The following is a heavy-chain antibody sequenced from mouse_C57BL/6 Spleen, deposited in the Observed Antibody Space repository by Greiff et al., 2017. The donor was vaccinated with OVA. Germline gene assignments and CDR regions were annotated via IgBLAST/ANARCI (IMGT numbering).Heavy chain of an antibody. V-gene: IGHV5-4*03. D-gene: IGHD1-1*01. CDR1: GFTFSSYA. Sequence: EVKLVESGGGLVKPGGSLKLSCAASGFTFSSYAMSWVRQTPEKRLEWVATISDGGSYTYYPDKVKGRFTISRDNAKNNLYLQMSHLKSEDTAMYYCARAGGSSLYYAMDYWGQGTSVTVSS. J-gene: IGHJ4*01. CDR3: ARAGGSSLYYAMDY. CDR2: ISDGGSYT.